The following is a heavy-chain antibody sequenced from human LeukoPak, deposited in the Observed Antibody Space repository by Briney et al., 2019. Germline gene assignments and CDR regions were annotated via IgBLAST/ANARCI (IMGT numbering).Heavy chain of an antibody. D-gene: IGHD5/OR15-5a*01. CDR2: FYYTGST. CDR3: ASGQFLVSNDY. J-gene: IGHJ4*02. Sequence: SETLSLTCTVSGGSVSGGSYYWSWVRQPPGKGLEWIGYFYYTGSTNYNPSLKSRVTISVDTSKNQFSLRLSSVTAADTAVYYCASGQFLVSNDYWGQGILVTVSS. V-gene: IGHV4-61*01. CDR1: GGSVSGGSYY.